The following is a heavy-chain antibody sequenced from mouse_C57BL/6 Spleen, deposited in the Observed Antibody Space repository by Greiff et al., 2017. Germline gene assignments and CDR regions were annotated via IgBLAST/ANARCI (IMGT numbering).Heavy chain of an antibody. J-gene: IGHJ1*03. CDR3: AKDSNYWYFDV. CDR2: LNPNSGTT. V-gene: IGHV1-39*01. CDR1: GYSFTDYN. Sequence: VQLQPSGPELVKPGASVKISCKASGYSFTDYNMNWVKQSHGKRLEWIGVLNPNSGTTSYNQKFKGKATLTVDQSSSTAYMQLNSLTSEDSAVYYCAKDSNYWYFDVGGTGATVTVSS. D-gene: IGHD2-5*01.